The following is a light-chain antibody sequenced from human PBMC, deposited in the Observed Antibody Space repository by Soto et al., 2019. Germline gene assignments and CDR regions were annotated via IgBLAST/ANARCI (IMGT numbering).Light chain of an antibody. V-gene: IGLV2-14*03. CDR1: GYNY. CDR2: DVS. CDR3: SSYTSSSTLGVV. J-gene: IGLJ2*01. Sequence: QSALTQPASVSGSPGQSITISCTGGYNYVSWYQHHPDKAPKLMIYDVSTRPSGVSNRFSGSKSGNTASLTISGLQAEDEADYYCSSYTSSSTLGVVFGGGTKLTVL.